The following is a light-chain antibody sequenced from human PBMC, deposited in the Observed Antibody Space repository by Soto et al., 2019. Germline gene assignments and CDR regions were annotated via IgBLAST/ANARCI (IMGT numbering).Light chain of an antibody. J-gene: IGLJ1*01. CDR3: CSYAGSYTFV. CDR1: SSDVGGYNY. V-gene: IGLV2-11*01. Sequence: QSALTQPRSVSESPGQSVTFSCTGTSSDVGGYNYVSWYQQHPGKAPKLMIYDVSKRPSGVPDRFSGSKSGNTASLTISGLQAEDEADYYCCSYAGSYTFVFGTGTKLTVL. CDR2: DVS.